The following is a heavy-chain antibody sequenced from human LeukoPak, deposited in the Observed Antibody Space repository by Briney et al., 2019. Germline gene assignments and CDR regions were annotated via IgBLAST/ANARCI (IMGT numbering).Heavy chain of an antibody. D-gene: IGHD2-2*01. J-gene: IGHJ3*02. CDR2: IYTSGST. CDR1: GGSISSYY. V-gene: IGHV4-4*07. CDR3: ARERPWVGYQLLHAFDI. Sequence: PSETLSLTCTVSGGSISSYYWSWIRQPAGKGLEWIGRIYTSGSTNYNPSLKSRVTMSVDTSKNQFSLKLSSVTAADTAVYYCARERPWVGYQLLHAFDIWGQGTMVTVSS.